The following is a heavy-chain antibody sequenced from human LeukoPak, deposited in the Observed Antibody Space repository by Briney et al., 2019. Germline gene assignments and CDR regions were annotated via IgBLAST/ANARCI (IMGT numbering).Heavy chain of an antibody. CDR2: ISSSSSYI. J-gene: IGHJ4*02. CDR1: GFTFKTYT. Sequence: GGSLRLSCAASGFTFKTYTMHWVRQAPGMGLEWVSSISSSSSYIFYADSVKGRFTISRDNAKNSLYLQMSSLRAEDAAVYYCARSSVTRGFDSWGQGTLVTVSS. CDR3: ARSSVTRGFDS. V-gene: IGHV3-21*01. D-gene: IGHD3-10*01.